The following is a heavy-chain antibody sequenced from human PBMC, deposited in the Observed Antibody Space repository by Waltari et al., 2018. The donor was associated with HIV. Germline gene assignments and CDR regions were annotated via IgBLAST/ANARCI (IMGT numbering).Heavy chain of an antibody. J-gene: IGHJ4*02. V-gene: IGHV4-39*01. D-gene: IGHD2-8*01. CDR2: LFYGGET. CDR1: GDSISSSTHY. Sequence: QLHLQESGPGPGQPSQTLSLTCAVSGDSISSSTHYGGWIRQPTGKGRDWIGALFYGGETAYNPSLQGRCAMSVDTSENPFSLSLNSVTATDTARYYCTRLTGLSQADFWGRGTLVTVSS. CDR3: TRLTGLSQADF.